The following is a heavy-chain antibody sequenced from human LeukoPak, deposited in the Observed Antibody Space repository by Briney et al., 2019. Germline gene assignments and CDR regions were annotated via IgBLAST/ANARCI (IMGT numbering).Heavy chain of an antibody. CDR2: IKQDGNDV. V-gene: IGHV3-7*01. CDR3: ARSSPGTGRLPMDV. Sequence: GGSLRVSCAASGFSFSSFWMSWVRQAPGKGLEWVAYIKQDGNDVSYADSVKGRFTISRDNAKNSLYLQMNSLRAEDTAVYYCARSSPGTGRLPMDVWGKGTLVTVSS. D-gene: IGHD5-18*01. CDR1: GFSFSSFW. J-gene: IGHJ6*03.